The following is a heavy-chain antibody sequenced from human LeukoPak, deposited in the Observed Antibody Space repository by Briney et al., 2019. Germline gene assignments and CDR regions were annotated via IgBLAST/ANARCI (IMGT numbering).Heavy chain of an antibody. D-gene: IGHD6-19*01. V-gene: IGHV3-21*01. CDR1: GFTFSSYS. Sequence: AGGSLRLSCAASGFTFSSYSMNWVRQAPGKGLEWVSSISSSSSYIYYADSVKGRFTISRDNAKNSLYLQMNSLRAEDTAVYYCAREFGSGWYSFDYWGQGTLVTVSS. CDR3: AREFGSGWYSFDY. J-gene: IGHJ4*02. CDR2: ISSSSSYI.